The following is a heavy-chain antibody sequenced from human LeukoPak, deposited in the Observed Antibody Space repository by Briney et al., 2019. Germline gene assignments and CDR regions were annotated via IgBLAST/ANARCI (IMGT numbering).Heavy chain of an antibody. V-gene: IGHV1-18*01. CDR3: ARLVYDFWSGYYGYYFDY. Sequence: ASVTVSCKASGYTFTSYGISWVRQAPGQGLEWMGWISAYNGNTNYAQKLQGRVTMTTDTSTSTAYMELRSLRSEDTAVYYCARLVYDFWSGYYGYYFDYWGQGTLVTVSS. CDR2: ISAYNGNT. D-gene: IGHD3-3*01. J-gene: IGHJ4*02. CDR1: GYTFTSYG.